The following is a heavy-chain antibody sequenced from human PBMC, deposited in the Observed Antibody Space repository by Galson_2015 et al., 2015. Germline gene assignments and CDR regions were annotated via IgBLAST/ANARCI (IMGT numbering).Heavy chain of an antibody. CDR1: GGTFSSYA. D-gene: IGHD3-10*01. V-gene: IGHV1-69*13. CDR3: ARVWFGPYNWFDP. CDR2: IIPIFGTA. J-gene: IGHJ5*02. Sequence: SVKASCKASGGTFSSYAISWVRQAPGQGLEWMGGIIPIFGTANYAQKFQGRVTITADESTSTAYMELSSLRSEDTAVYYCARVWFGPYNWFDPWGQGTLVTVSS.